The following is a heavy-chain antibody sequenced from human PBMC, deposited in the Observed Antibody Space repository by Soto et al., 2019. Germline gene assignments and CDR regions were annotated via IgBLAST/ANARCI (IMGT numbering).Heavy chain of an antibody. CDR1: GGTFSSYA. J-gene: IGHJ5*02. CDR2: IIPIFGTA. CDR3: ARSELGYCSSTSCSNWFDP. D-gene: IGHD2-2*01. V-gene: IGHV1-69*13. Sequence: SVKVSCKASGGTFSSYAISWVRQAPVQGLEWMGGIIPIFGTANYAQKFQGRVTITADESTSTAYMELSSLRSEDTAVYYCARSELGYCSSTSCSNWFDPWGQGTLVTVSS.